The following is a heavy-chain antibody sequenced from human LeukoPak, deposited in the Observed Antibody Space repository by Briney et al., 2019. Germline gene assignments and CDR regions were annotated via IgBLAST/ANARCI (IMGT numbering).Heavy chain of an antibody. Sequence: GGSLRLSCAASGFTFSSYSMNWVRQAPGKGLEWVSSISSRSSYIYYADSVKGRFTISRDNAKNTLYLQMNSLRAEDTAMYYCARGSDCSGGSCYSYWYFDLWGRGTLVTVSS. CDR2: ISSRSSYI. D-gene: IGHD2-15*01. CDR3: ARGSDCSGGSCYSYWYFDL. J-gene: IGHJ2*01. CDR1: GFTFSSYS. V-gene: IGHV3-21*01.